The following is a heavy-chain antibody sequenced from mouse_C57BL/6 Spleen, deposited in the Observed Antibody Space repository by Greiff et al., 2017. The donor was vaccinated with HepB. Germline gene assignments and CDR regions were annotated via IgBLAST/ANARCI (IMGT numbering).Heavy chain of an antibody. Sequence: VQLQQSGPELVKPGASVKIPCKASGYTFTDYNMDWVKQSHGKSLEWIGDINPNNGGTIYNQKFKGKATLTVDKSSSTAYMELRSLTSEDTAVYYCARSGSSPAWFAYWGQGTLVTGSA. V-gene: IGHV1-18*01. J-gene: IGHJ3*01. CDR1: GYTFTDYN. CDR2: INPNNGGT. D-gene: IGHD1-1*01. CDR3: ARSGSSPAWFAY.